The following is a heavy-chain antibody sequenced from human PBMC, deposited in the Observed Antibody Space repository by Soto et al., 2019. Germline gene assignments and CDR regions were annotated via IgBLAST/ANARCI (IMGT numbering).Heavy chain of an antibody. V-gene: IGHV5-51*01. D-gene: IGHD6-19*01. CDR2: IFPGDSET. CDR1: GYSFTNFW. J-gene: IGHJ4*02. Sequence: GESLKISCKVSGYSFTNFWIGWVRQRPGQGLEWMGIIFPGDSETRYSPTFEGQVTISVDKSIATAYLQWSSLKASDSAMYYCARSYSSAWFGAEFDYWGQGTLVTVSS. CDR3: ARSYSSAWFGAEFDY.